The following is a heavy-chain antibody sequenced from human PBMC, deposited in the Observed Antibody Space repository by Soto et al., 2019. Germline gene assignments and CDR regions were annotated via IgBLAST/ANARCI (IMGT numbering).Heavy chain of an antibody. J-gene: IGHJ6*02. CDR2: IIPIFGTA. Sequence: QVQLVQSGAEVKKPGSSVKVSCKASGGTFSSYAISWVRQAPGQGLEWMGGIIPIFGTANYAQKFQGRVTITADESTSTVYMELSSLRCEDTAVSYCASRMYYYDSSGYYGYYYYGMDFWGQGTTVTVSS. V-gene: IGHV1-69*01. CDR3: ASRMYYYDSSGYYGYYYYGMDF. CDR1: GGTFSSYA. D-gene: IGHD3-22*01.